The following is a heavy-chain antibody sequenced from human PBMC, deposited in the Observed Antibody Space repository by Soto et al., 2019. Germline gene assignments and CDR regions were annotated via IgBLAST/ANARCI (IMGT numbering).Heavy chain of an antibody. V-gene: IGHV3-23*01. J-gene: IGHJ4*02. CDR2: VGPNGAST. Sequence: TGGSLRLSCVASGFTFGSYGMSWVRQTPGKGLEWVSSVGPNGASTRYAESVKGRFTISRDNLDNTLYLQMNSLRGEDTARYFCAKLNYYDSTGFFRHFDNWGQGTQVTVSS. CDR1: GFTFGSYG. D-gene: IGHD3-22*01. CDR3: AKLNYYDSTGFFRHFDN.